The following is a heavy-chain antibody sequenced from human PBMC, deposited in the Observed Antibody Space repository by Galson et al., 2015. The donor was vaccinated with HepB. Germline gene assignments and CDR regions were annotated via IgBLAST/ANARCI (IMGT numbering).Heavy chain of an antibody. D-gene: IGHD6-13*01. Sequence: SVKVSCKASGYTFTSYGISWVRQAPGQGLEWMGWISAYNGNTNYAQKLQGRVTMTTDTSTSTAYMELRSLRSDDTAVYYCARDLPTIAAEDWFDPWGQGTLVTVSS. J-gene: IGHJ5*02. CDR1: GYTFTSYG. CDR3: ARDLPTIAAEDWFDP. V-gene: IGHV1-18*01. CDR2: ISAYNGNT.